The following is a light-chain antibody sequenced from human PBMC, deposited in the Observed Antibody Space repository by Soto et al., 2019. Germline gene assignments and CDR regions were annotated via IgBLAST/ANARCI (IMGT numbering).Light chain of an antibody. CDR3: EYYGSSIT. CDR2: GTS. CDR1: QTVNSR. J-gene: IGKJ4*01. Sequence: VFTQSAATVSSSPGERATLSCRASQTVNSRLAWYQHKPGQAPRLLIHGTSNRATGIPDRFSGSGSGTDFTLTLSRLEPEDFAVYYCEYYGSSITFGGGTKVDIK. V-gene: IGKV3-20*01.